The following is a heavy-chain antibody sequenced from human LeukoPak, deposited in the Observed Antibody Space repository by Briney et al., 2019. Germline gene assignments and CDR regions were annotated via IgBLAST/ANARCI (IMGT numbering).Heavy chain of an antibody. CDR3: ARARHHCSSTSCYSLPDDY. D-gene: IGHD2-2*01. Sequence: PSETLSLTCAVYGGSFSGYYWSWIRQPPGKWLEWIGEINHSGSTNYNPSLKSRVTISVDTSKNQFSLKLSSVTAADTAVYYCARARHHCSSTSCYSLPDDYWGQGTLVTVSS. J-gene: IGHJ4*02. CDR2: INHSGST. V-gene: IGHV4-34*01. CDR1: GGSFSGYY.